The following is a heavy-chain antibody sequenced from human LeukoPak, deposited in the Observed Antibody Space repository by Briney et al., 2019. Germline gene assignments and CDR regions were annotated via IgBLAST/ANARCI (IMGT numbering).Heavy chain of an antibody. CDR3: AKETPHLLYSGSYTIRDY. CDR1: GFTFSSYA. CDR2: ISGSGGST. V-gene: IGHV3-23*01. J-gene: IGHJ4*02. Sequence: PGGSLRLSCAASGFTFSSYAMSWVRQAPGKGLEWVSAISGSGGSTYYADSVKGRFTISRDNSKNTLYLQMNSLRAEDTAVYYCAKETPHLLYSGSYTIRDYWGQGTLVTVSS. D-gene: IGHD1-26*01.